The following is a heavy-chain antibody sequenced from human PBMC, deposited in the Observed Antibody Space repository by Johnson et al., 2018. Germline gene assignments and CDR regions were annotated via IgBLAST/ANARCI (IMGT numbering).Heavy chain of an antibody. D-gene: IGHD6-6*01. CDR3: VKDESSSSAAYGMAV. CDR1: GFIFDDYA. Sequence: VQLVESGGGLVQPGRSLRLSCAASGFIFDDYAMHWVRQAPGKGLEWVSGIGWNSGSIAYADFVKGRFTISRNNARNSLYLQMNSPRAEDTALYYCVKDESSSSAAYGMAVWGQGTTGTVSS. CDR2: IGWNSGSI. V-gene: IGHV3-9*01. J-gene: IGHJ6*02.